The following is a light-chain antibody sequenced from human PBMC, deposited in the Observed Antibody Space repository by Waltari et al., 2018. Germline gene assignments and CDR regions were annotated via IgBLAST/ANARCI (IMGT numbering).Light chain of an antibody. CDR3: QQYGSSPPVT. CDR2: GGS. V-gene: IGKV3-20*01. Sequence: EIVLTQSPGTLSLSPGERATLSCRASQSVSSSYLAWYQQKPGQAPRLLIYGGSSRAPGIPDRFSGSGSGTDFTLTISRLESEDFAVYYCQQYGSSPPVTFGQGTRLEIK. CDR1: QSVSSSY. J-gene: IGKJ5*01.